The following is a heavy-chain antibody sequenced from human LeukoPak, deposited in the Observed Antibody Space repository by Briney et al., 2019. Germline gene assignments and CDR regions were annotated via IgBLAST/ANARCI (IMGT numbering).Heavy chain of an antibody. D-gene: IGHD3-10*01. CDR3: ALRGVERGPSDY. J-gene: IGHJ4*02. V-gene: IGHV3-9*01. CDR1: GFTFDDYA. CDR2: ISWNSGSI. Sequence: GGSLRLSCAASGFTFDDYAMHWVRQAPGKGLEWVSGISWNSGSIGYADSVKGRFTISRDDSKNTLYLQMNSLRTEDTAVYYCALRGVERGPSDYWGQGTLVTVSS.